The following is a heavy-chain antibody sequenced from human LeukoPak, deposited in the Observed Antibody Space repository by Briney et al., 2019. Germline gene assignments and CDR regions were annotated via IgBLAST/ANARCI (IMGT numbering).Heavy chain of an antibody. Sequence: SETLSLTCTVSNGYISSYDSYWSWIPQPPGKGLDWIAYIYYGGSTDSTPSLKSRVTISVDTSKNQFSLRLTSVTAADTAVYYCARVSRGGSGSGAFDIWGQGTMVTVSS. J-gene: IGHJ3*02. D-gene: IGHD3-10*01. CDR3: ARVSRGGSGSGAFDI. V-gene: IGHV4-30-4*01. CDR2: IYYGGST. CDR1: NGYISSYDSY.